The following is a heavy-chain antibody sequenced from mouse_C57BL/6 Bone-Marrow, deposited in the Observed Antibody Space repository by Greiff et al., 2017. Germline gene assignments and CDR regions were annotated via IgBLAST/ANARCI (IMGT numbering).Heavy chain of an antibody. CDR2: INPNNGGT. Sequence: VQLKESGPELVKPGASVKIPCKASGYTFTDYYMDWVKQSHGKSLEWIGDINPNNGGTIYNQKFKGKATLTVDKSYITAYMELRSLTSEDTAVYYGARKAYDSNYDYWGQGTTLTVAT. J-gene: IGHJ2*01. D-gene: IGHD2-5*01. CDR1: GYTFTDYY. V-gene: IGHV1-18*01. CDR3: ARKAYDSNYDY.